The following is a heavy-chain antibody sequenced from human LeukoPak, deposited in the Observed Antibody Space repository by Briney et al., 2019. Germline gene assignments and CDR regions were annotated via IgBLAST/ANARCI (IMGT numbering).Heavy chain of an antibody. CDR2: INAGNGNT. Sequence: GASVKVSCKASGYTFTTYAMHWVRQAPGQRLEWMGWINAGNGNTKYSEKFQDRLTITRDTSASTAYMELSSLRSEDTAVYYCARSLSWELSFLGYYYGMDVWGQGTTVTVSS. CDR3: ARSLSWELSFLGYYYGMDV. V-gene: IGHV1-3*01. CDR1: GYTFTTYA. D-gene: IGHD1-26*01. J-gene: IGHJ6*02.